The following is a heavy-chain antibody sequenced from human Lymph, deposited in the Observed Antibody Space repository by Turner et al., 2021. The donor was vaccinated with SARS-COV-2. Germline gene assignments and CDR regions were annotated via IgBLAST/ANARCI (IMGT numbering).Heavy chain of an antibody. D-gene: IGHD3-10*01. Sequence: QVQLVESGGGVVQPGRSLSLSCSASGFTFSTYAIHWVRQAAGKGLEWVAVISYDGSNKYYADSVKGRFTISRDNSKNTLYLQMNSLRAEDTAVDYCARYGSGGYFYYGLDVWGQGTTVTVSS. CDR1: GFTFSTYA. CDR2: ISYDGSNK. J-gene: IGHJ6*02. V-gene: IGHV3-30*04. CDR3: ARYGSGGYFYYGLDV.